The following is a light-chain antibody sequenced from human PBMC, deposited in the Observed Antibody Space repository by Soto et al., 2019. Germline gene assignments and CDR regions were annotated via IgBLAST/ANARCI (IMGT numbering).Light chain of an antibody. CDR3: SSWTSSTTQV. CDR2: EVT. CDR1: SSDVGGYNF. Sequence: QSALTQPASVSGSPGQSITISCTGTSSDVGGYNFVSWYQQSPGKAPKLIIYEVTNRPSGISNRFSGSKSGNTASLTISGLQAEDEADYYCSSWTSSTTQVLGGGTKLTVL. V-gene: IGLV2-14*01. J-gene: IGLJ2*01.